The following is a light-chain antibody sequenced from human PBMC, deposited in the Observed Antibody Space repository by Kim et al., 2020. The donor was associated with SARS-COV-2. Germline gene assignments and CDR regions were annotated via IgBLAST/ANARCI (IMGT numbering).Light chain of an antibody. V-gene: IGLV2-11*01. CDR1: SSDVGGYNY. CDR3: CSYAGSYPVV. Sequence: GQSVTISCTGTSSDVGGYNYVSLYQQHPGKAPKLMIYDVSKRPSGVPDRFSGSKSGNTASLTISGLQAEDEADYYCCSYAGSYPVVFGGGTKLTVL. J-gene: IGLJ2*01. CDR2: DVS.